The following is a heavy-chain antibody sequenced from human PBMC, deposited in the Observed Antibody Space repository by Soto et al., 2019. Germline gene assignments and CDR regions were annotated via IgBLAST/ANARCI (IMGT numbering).Heavy chain of an antibody. D-gene: IGHD3-10*01. CDR1: GFTFSSYG. CDR3: ARDASLRSGELFHYDY. Sequence: EVQLVESGGGLVQPGGSLRLSCAASGFTFSSYGMHWVRQAPGKGPEYVSGITTKGGSAYYANSVKGRFTISRDNSKKTLYLQMGSLRADDMGVYYCARDASLRSGELFHYDYWGQGTLVTVSS. V-gene: IGHV3-64*01. CDR2: ITTKGGSA. J-gene: IGHJ4*02.